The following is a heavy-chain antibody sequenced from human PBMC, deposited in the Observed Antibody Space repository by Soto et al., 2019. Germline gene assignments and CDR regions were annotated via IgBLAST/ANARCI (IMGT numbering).Heavy chain of an antibody. CDR2: LNPVGDGA. CDR1: GYSFTSYY. D-gene: IGHD5-12*01. Sequence: QVQLVQSGAEVKKPGASVKVSCKASGYSFTSYYLHWVRQAPGQGLEWMGVLNPVGDGATYAQKFQGTVTMTRDTSTPTVYMELSSLRSEDTAMYYCARGYSRQPREYWGQGTLVTVSS. CDR3: ARGYSRQPREY. V-gene: IGHV1-46*01. J-gene: IGHJ4*02.